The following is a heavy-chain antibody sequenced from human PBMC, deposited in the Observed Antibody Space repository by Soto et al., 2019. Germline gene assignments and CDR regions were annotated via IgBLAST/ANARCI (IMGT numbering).Heavy chain of an antibody. CDR1: GFTFSSYW. V-gene: IGHV3-74*01. Sequence: EVQLVESGGGLVQPGGSLRLSCVASGFTFSSYWMHWVRQAPGKGLVWVSSISNDGSSTSYADPVEGRFTISKDNAKNTLYLQMNSRRAEDTAVYYCARLPNKSPQNWGQGTLVIVS. CDR2: ISNDGSST. CDR3: ARLPNKSPQN. J-gene: IGHJ1*01.